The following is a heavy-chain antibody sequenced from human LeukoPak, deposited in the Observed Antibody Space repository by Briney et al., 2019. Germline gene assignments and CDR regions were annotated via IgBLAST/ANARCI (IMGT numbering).Heavy chain of an antibody. CDR1: GFTFSSYW. D-gene: IGHD4-11*01. V-gene: IGHV3-23*01. CDR2: ISGGGGTT. CDR3: AKDVLPTVWSPEY. J-gene: IGHJ4*02. Sequence: GGSLRLSCAASGFTFSSYWMSWVRQAPGKGLEWVSVISGGGGTTYYTDSVKGRFTISRDNSKNTVYLQMNSLRAEDTAVYYCAKDVLPTVWSPEYWGQGTLVTVSS.